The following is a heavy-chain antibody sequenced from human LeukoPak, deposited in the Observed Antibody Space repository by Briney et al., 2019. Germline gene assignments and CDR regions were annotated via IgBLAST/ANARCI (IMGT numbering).Heavy chain of an antibody. Sequence: PGGSLRLSCEASGFSFSTYSMNWVRQAPGKGLEWVSSISGSSTYIYYADSVKGRFTISRDNSKNTLYLQMNSLRAEDTAVYYCAKSPAVDAAFDIWGQGTMVTVSS. V-gene: IGHV3-21*04. J-gene: IGHJ3*02. CDR1: GFSFSTYS. CDR2: ISGSSTYI. D-gene: IGHD4-23*01. CDR3: AKSPAVDAAFDI.